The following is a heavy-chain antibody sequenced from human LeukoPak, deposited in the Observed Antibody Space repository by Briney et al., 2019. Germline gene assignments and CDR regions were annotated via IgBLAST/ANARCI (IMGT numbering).Heavy chain of an antibody. J-gene: IGHJ4*02. D-gene: IGHD4-23*01. CDR3: ARVGPTTVDLYFDY. CDR2: VSHTGRTI. V-gene: IGHV3-11*04. Sequence: GGSLRPSCAASGFDGSHYYMAWIRQAPGKGLEWVSYVSHTGRTISYADSLKGRFTISRDNAKNSLYLQMNSLRAEDTAVYYCARVGPTTVDLYFDYWGQGTLVTVSS. CDR1: GFDGSHYY.